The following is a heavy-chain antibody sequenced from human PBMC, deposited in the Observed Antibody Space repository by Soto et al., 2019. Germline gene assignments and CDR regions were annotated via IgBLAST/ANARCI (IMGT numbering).Heavy chain of an antibody. V-gene: IGHV4-59*01. J-gene: IGHJ4*02. CDR2: IYYSGST. D-gene: IGHD3-22*01. CDR1: CGSIISYY. CDR3: ATSSSYYDRLRFDY. Sequence: PSETLSLTCTFSCGSIISYYWSWIRQPPGKGLEWIGYIYYSGSTNYNPSLKSRVTISVDTSKNQFSLKLSSVTAADTAVYYCATSSSYYDRLRFDYWGQGTLVTVSS.